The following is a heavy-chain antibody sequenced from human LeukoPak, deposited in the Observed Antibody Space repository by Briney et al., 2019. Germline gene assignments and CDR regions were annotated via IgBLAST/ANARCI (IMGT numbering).Heavy chain of an antibody. V-gene: IGHV1-2*04. J-gene: IGHJ4*02. CDR2: INPNSGGT. Sequence: ASVKVSCKASGYTFTGYYMHWVRQAPGQGLEWMGWINPNSGGTNYAQKFQGWVTMTRDTPISTAYMELSRLRSDDTAVYYCARDPGSYGSGGYYFDYWGQGTLVTVSS. D-gene: IGHD3-10*01. CDR1: GYTFTGYY. CDR3: ARDPGSYGSGGYYFDY.